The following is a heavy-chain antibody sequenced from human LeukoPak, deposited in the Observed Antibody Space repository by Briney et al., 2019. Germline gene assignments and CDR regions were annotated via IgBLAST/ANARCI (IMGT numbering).Heavy chain of an antibody. V-gene: IGHV1-18*01. J-gene: IGHJ4*02. CDR3: ARDRDITMIVAPLDY. Sequence: ASVKVSCKASGYTFTSCGISWVRQAPGQGLEWMGWISAYNGNTNYAQKLQGRVTMTTDTSTSTAYMELRSLRSDDTAVYYCARDRDITMIVAPLDYWGQGALVTVSS. CDR1: GYTFTSCG. CDR2: ISAYNGNT. D-gene: IGHD3-22*01.